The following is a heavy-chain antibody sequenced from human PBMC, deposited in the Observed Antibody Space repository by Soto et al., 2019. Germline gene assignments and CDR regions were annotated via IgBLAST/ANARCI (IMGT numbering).Heavy chain of an antibody. V-gene: IGHV5-10-1*01. J-gene: IGHJ6*02. CDR1: GYSFTSYW. Sequence: GESLKISCKGSGYSFTSYWISWVRQMPGKGLEWMGRIDPSDSYTNYSPSFQGHVTISADKSISTAYLQWSSLKASDTAMYYCARQHGDYGRYYYYYGMDVWGQGTTVTV. D-gene: IGHD4-17*01. CDR2: IDPSDSYT. CDR3: ARQHGDYGRYYYYYGMDV.